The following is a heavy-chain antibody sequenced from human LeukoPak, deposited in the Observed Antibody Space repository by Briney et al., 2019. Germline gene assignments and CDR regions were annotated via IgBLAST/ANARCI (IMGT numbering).Heavy chain of an antibody. CDR1: GFTVSSNY. V-gene: IGHV3-53*01. Sequence: GGSLRLACAASGFTVSSNYMSWVRQAPGKGLEWVSVIYSGGGTYYADSVKGRFTISRDNSKNTLYLQMNSLRAEDTAVYYCARDSAGFVDTAMVIVAFDIWGQGTMVTVSS. CDR2: IYSGGGT. D-gene: IGHD5-18*01. J-gene: IGHJ3*02. CDR3: ARDSAGFVDTAMVIVAFDI.